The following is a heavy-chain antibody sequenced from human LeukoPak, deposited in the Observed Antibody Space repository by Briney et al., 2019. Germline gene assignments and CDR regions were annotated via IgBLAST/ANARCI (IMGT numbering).Heavy chain of an antibody. CDR2: INAGNGNT. D-gene: IGHD2-15*01. CDR1: QYTFTSYA. J-gene: IGHJ3*02. CDR3: ARGHCSGGSCYSYDDAFDI. V-gene: IGHV1-3*03. Sequence: ASVEVSCKASQYTFTSYAMHWVRQAPGQRLEGLRWINAGNGNTIYSQEFKRRVTITRATSPSTAYMELSSLRSEDMAVHYCARGHCSGGSCYSYDDAFDIWGQGTMVTVSS.